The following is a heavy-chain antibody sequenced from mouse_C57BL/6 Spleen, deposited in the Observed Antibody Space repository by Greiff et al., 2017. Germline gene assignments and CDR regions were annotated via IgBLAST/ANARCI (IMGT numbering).Heavy chain of an antibody. CDR1: GFNIKDYY. V-gene: IGHV14-2*01. CDR2: IDPEDGET. D-gene: IGHD1-1*01. CDR3: ARGTTVVAPDWYFDV. Sequence: EVQLQHSGAELVKPGASVKLSCTASGFNIKDYYMHWVKQRTEQGLEWIGRIDPEDGETKYAPKFQGKATITADTSSNTAYLQLSSLTSEDTAVYYCARGTTVVAPDWYFDVWGTGTTVTVSS. J-gene: IGHJ1*03.